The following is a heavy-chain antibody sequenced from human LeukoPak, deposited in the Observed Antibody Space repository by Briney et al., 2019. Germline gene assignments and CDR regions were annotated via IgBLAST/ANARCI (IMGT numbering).Heavy chain of an antibody. CDR1: GFTFDDYA. D-gene: IGHD3-10*01. CDR2: ISWNSGSI. J-gene: IGHJ4*02. V-gene: IGHV3-9*01. CDR3: TNGSQLLWFGELFD. Sequence: GGSLRLSCAASGFTFDDYAMHWVRQAPGKGLEWVSGISWNSGSIGYADSVKGRFTISRDNAKNSLYLQMNSLRAEDTALYYCTNGSQLLWFGELFDWGQGTLVTVSS.